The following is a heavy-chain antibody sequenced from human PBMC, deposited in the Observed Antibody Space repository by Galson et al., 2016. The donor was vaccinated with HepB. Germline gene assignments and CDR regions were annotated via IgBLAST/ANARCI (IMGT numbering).Heavy chain of an antibody. CDR3: ARGDWTHVIFTGYYPNKLDF. D-gene: IGHD3-9*01. CDR1: GYRFTTYW. CDR2: IYPGDFDI. J-gene: IGHJ4*02. V-gene: IGHV5-51*01. Sequence: QSGAEVKQPGDALTISCRGSGYRFTTYWIGWVRQMPGKGLEWMGVIYPGDFDIRYSPSFQGQVTLSADTSTSTAYLHWSSLKASDTAMYYCARGDWTHVIFTGYYPNKLDFWGQGTLVTVSP.